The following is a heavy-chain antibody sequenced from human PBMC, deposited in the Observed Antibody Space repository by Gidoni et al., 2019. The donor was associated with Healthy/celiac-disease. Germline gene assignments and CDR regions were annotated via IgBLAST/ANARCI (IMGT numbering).Heavy chain of an antibody. CDR1: GFPLCSYA. Sequence: EVQLLESGGGLVQPGGSLGLSCAACGFPLCSYAMVWVRQAPGKGREWVSAISGSGGSTYYADSVKGRFTISRDNSKNTLYLQMNSLRAEDTAVYYCARAKDLIGYCSSTSCLAPDYWGQGTLVTVSS. CDR3: ARAKDLIGYCSSTSCLAPDY. J-gene: IGHJ4*02. CDR2: ISGSGGST. V-gene: IGHV3-23*01. D-gene: IGHD2-2*01.